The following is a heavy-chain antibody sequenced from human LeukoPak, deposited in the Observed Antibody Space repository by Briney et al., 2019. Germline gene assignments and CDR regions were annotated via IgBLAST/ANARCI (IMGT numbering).Heavy chain of an antibody. V-gene: IGHV3-7*04. J-gene: IGHJ4*02. CDR3: ARGMSTGEY. D-gene: IGHD3-16*01. CDR2: INQDGSEK. Sequence: XGXGLEWVANINQDGSEKSYVDSVKGRFTISRDNAKNSLYLQMNSLRAEDTAVYYCARGMSTGEYWGQGTLVTVSS.